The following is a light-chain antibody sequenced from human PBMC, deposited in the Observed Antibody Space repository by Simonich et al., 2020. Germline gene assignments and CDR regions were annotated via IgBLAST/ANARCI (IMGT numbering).Light chain of an antibody. Sequence: NFMLTQPHSVSESPGKTVTISCTRSSGSIASNYVQWYQQRPGSSPPTVIYEDNQRPSGGPDRCSGSIDSSSNSASLTISGLKTEDEADYYCQSYDSSNQVFGGGTKLTVL. V-gene: IGLV6-57*01. CDR3: QSYDSSNQV. J-gene: IGLJ3*02. CDR1: SGSIASNY. CDR2: EDN.